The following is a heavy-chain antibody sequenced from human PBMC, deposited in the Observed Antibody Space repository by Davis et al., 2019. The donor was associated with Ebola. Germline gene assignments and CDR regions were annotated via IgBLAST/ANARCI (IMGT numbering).Heavy chain of an antibody. CDR2: SFHSGSS. CDR3: ASGGWWDSSGYYLIYYYGMGV. CDR1: GGSISSGGYP. Sequence: MPSETLSLTCAVSGGSISSGGYPWRWIRLPPGSGLEWIGYSFHSGSSYYNPSLKSRVTISVDRSNNQFSLKLRSVTASDTAVYYCASGGWWDSSGYYLIYYYGMGVWGQGTTVTVSS. D-gene: IGHD3-22*01. J-gene: IGHJ6*02. V-gene: IGHV4-30-2*01.